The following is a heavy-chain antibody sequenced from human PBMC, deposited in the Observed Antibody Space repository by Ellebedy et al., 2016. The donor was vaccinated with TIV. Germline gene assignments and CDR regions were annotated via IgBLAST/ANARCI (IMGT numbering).Heavy chain of an antibody. J-gene: IGHJ2*01. Sequence: MPGGSLRLSCTVSGGSISSRSSYWGWIRQPPGKGLEWIGNIYYSGSTYYNPSLKSRISISVDTSKNQFSLKMSSVTAADTAVFYCARLYIVVVPAADYWYFDLWGRGTLVTVSS. CDR1: GGSISSRSSY. V-gene: IGHV4-39*01. CDR3: ARLYIVVVPAADYWYFDL. D-gene: IGHD2-2*01. CDR2: IYYSGST.